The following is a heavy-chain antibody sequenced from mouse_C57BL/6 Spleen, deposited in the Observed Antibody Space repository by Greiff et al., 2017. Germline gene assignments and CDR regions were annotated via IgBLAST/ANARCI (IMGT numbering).Heavy chain of an antibody. J-gene: IGHJ3*01. Sequence: EVKLMESGGGLVQPGGSMKLSCAASGFTFSDAWMDWVRQSPEKGLEWVAEIRNKANNHATYYAESVKGRFTISRDDSKSSVYLQMNSLRAEDTGIYYCTRSQLGRFAYWGQGTLVTVSA. CDR2: IRNKANNHAT. CDR3: TRSQLGRFAY. CDR1: GFTFSDAW. V-gene: IGHV6-6*01. D-gene: IGHD4-1*02.